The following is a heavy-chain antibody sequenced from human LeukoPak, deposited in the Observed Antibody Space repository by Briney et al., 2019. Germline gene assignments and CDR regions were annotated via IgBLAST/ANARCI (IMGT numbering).Heavy chain of an antibody. D-gene: IGHD4-17*01. CDR2: INPKSGGT. CDR3: AKGGSYNDYGIDF. J-gene: IGHJ4*02. V-gene: IGHV1-2*02. Sequence: ASVKVSCKTSGYTFSDSYIHWVRLAPGQGLEWMGWINPKSGGTNYAQKFQGRATMTSDTSITAAYMELIRLRSDDTAVYYCAKGGSYNDYGIDFWGQGALVTVSS. CDR1: GYTFSDSY.